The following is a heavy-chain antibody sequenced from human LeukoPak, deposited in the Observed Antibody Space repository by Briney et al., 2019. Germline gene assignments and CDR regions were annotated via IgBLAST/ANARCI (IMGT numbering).Heavy chain of an antibody. CDR1: GFSFDDYG. Sequence: PGGSLRLSCAASGFSFDDYGMSWVRQTPGKGLEWVSGIYWNGGSTSYADSVKGRFTISRDNAKNSLYLQMNSLRAEDTALYYCARDGGTYYYGTGSFDYWGRGTLVTVSS. CDR3: ARDGGTYYYGTGSFDY. D-gene: IGHD3-10*01. J-gene: IGHJ4*02. V-gene: IGHV3-20*04. CDR2: IYWNGGST.